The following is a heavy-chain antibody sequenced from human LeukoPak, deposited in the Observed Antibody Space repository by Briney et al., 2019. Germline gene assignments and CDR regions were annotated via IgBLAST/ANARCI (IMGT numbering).Heavy chain of an antibody. CDR2: ISGSSSYI. CDR1: GFTFSSYS. J-gene: IGHJ5*02. CDR3: ARGRSNNWFDP. Sequence: GGSLRLSCAASGFTFSSYSMNWVRQAPGKGLEWVSSISGSSSYIYYADSVKGRFTISRDNAKNSLYLQMNSLRAEDTAVYYCARGRSNNWFDPWGQGTLVTVSS. V-gene: IGHV3-21*01.